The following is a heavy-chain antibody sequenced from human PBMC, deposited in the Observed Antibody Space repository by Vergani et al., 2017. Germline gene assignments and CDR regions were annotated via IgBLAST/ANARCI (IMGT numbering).Heavy chain of an antibody. CDR2: ISGSGGXT. Sequence: EVQLLESGGGLVQPGGSLRLSCAASGFTFSSYAMSWVRQAPGKGLEWVSAISGSGGXTYYADSVKGQFTISRDNSKNTLYLQMNSLRAEDTAVYYCAKGVYVAVAGRPYYYYYGMDVWGQGTTVTVSS. J-gene: IGHJ6*02. CDR1: GFTFSSYA. D-gene: IGHD6-19*01. CDR3: AKGVYVAVAGRPYYYYYGMDV. V-gene: IGHV3-23*01.